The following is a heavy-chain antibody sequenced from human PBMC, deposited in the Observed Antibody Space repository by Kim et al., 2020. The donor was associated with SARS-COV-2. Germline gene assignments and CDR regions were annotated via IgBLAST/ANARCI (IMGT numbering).Heavy chain of an antibody. D-gene: IGHD1-26*01. CDR2: ISGSGGST. J-gene: IGHJ4*02. CDR1: GFTFSSYA. CDR3: AKDFTPNNSGSYRY. V-gene: IGHV3-23*01. Sequence: GGSLRLSCAASGFTFSSYAMSWVRQAPGKGLEWVSAISGSGGSTYYADSVKGRFTISRDNSKNTLYLQMNSLRAEDTAVYYCAKDFTPNNSGSYRYWGQGTLVTVSS.